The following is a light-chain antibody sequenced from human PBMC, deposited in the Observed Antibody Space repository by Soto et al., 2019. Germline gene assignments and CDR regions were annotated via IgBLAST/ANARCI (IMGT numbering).Light chain of an antibody. CDR2: RTS. CDR3: QHYGNSLWT. J-gene: IGKJ1*01. CDR1: ESVSSSF. Sequence: EVVLTQSPGTLSLSPGERATLSCRASESVSSSFLTWCQQKPGQAPRLLIYRTSNRVTGIPDRFSGSGSGTDFTLTISRLEPEDFAVYFCQHYGNSLWTFGQGTKVDIK. V-gene: IGKV3-20*01.